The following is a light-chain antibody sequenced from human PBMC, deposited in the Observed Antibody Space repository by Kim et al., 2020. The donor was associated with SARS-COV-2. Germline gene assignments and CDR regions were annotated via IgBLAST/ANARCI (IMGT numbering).Light chain of an antibody. CDR3: QQYAGSPWT. CDR1: QSVSASY. Sequence: SPGARATHSCRASQSVSASYLAWYQHKPGQAPRLLVYAASSRATGIPDRFSGSGSGTDFTLTIGRLEPEDFAVYYCQQYAGSPWTFGQGTKVDIK. J-gene: IGKJ1*01. CDR2: AAS. V-gene: IGKV3-20*01.